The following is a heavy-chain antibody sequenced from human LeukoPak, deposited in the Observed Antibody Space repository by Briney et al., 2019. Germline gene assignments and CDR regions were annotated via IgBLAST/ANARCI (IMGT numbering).Heavy chain of an antibody. D-gene: IGHD3-3*01. CDR1: LGSFSNYY. V-gene: IGHV4-34*01. Sequence: SETLSLSCAVYLGSFSNYYWSWIRQPPGKGLEWIGEINHSGSTNYNPSLKSRVTISVETSKNQISLTLSSVTAADTAVYYCARSRFLEWLAAYWGQGTLVTVSS. CDR3: ARSRFLEWLAAY. CDR2: INHSGST. J-gene: IGHJ4*02.